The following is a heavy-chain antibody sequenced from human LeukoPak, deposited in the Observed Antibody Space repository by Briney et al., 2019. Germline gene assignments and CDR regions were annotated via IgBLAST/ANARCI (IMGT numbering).Heavy chain of an antibody. CDR3: ARRGGIAAAVGPHFDY. V-gene: IGHV4-39*01. Sequence: SETLSLTCTVSGGSISSSSYYWGWIRQPPGKGLEWIGSIYYSGSTYYNPSLKSRVTISVDTSKNQFSLKLSSVTAADTAVYYCARRGGIAAAVGPHFDYWGQGTLVTVSS. D-gene: IGHD6-13*01. CDR1: GGSISSSSYY. CDR2: IYYSGST. J-gene: IGHJ4*02.